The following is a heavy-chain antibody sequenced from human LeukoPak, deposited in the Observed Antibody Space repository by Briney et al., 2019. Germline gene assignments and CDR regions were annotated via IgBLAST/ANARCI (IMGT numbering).Heavy chain of an antibody. CDR1: GLSFSSFH. J-gene: IGHJ6*03. Sequence: PGGSLRLSCVASGLSFSSFHVNWVRQVPGKGLEWLAHMTYSDTTVEYADSIRGRFTISRDAATKTVYLQMNSLRAEDTATYYCARVLSGTPFDYYLYMDVWGKGTTVIVSS. D-gene: IGHD1-26*01. V-gene: IGHV3-48*03. CDR3: ARVLSGTPFDYYLYMDV. CDR2: MTYSDTTV.